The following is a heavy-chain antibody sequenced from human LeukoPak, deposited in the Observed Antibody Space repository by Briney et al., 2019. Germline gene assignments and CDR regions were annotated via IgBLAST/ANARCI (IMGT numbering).Heavy chain of an antibody. CDR1: GYTFTGYY. CDR3: ARLAARHDAFDI. D-gene: IGHD6-6*01. J-gene: IGHJ3*02. Sequence: GGSVKVSCKASGYTFTGYYMHWVRQAPGQGLEWMGWINPNSGGTNYAQKFHDRVTMTRDTSISTAYIELTSLRFDDTAVYYCARLAARHDAFDIWGQGTMVTVSS. CDR2: INPNSGGT. V-gene: IGHV1-2*02.